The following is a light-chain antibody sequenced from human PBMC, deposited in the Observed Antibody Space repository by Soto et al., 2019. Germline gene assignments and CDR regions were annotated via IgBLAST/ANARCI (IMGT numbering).Light chain of an antibody. J-gene: IGKJ1*01. V-gene: IGKV1-39*01. Sequence: DIESTQSPSSLSASVGDRVTITCRASQTISGYLNWYQQKPGKAPKVLIYTASTLKSGVPSRFSGSGSGTDFTLTISSLQPEDFATYYCQQSYSNFWTFGQGTKVDIK. CDR2: TAS. CDR1: QTISGY. CDR3: QQSYSNFWT.